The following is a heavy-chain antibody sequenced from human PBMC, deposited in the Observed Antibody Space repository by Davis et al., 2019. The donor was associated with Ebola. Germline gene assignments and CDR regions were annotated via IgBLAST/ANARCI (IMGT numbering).Heavy chain of an antibody. CDR3: ASLRRTITGMDDGFDI. V-gene: IGHV5-51*01. J-gene: IGHJ3*02. CDR1: GNSFSSHW. CDR2: IYTGDSDT. Sequence: KVSCKDSGNSFSSHWIGWVRQMPGKGLEWMGLIYTGDSDTRYSPSFRGQVTISADRSIKTAFLQWTNLKASDTAMYYCASLRRTITGMDDGFDIWGQGTMVTVSS. D-gene: IGHD1-1*01.